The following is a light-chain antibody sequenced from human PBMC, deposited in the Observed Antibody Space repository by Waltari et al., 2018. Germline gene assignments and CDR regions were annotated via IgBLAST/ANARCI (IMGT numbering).Light chain of an antibody. V-gene: IGLV2-14*01. CDR1: DSDVGAYDF. J-gene: IGLJ1*01. CDR3: SSYTTSSAPGV. CDR2: EVS. Sequence: QSALTQPASVSGSPGQSITISCSGTDSDVGAYDFVSWYQQHPGKAPHLLIYEVSNRPSGFSNRCSASKSGNTASLTISGLQAEDEADYDCSSYTTSSAPGVFGTGTRVTVL.